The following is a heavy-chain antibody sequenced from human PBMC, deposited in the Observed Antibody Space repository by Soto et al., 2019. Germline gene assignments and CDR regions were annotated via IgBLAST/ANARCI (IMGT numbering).Heavy chain of an antibody. D-gene: IGHD6-19*01. Sequence: GGSLRLSCAASGFTFSSYAMSWVRQAPGKGLEWVSGISASGGSTYYADSVKGRFTISRDNSKNTLYLQMNSLRAEDTAIYYCAKGLSIAVADYYFDYWGQGTLVTVSS. J-gene: IGHJ4*02. CDR2: ISASGGST. CDR3: AKGLSIAVADYYFDY. V-gene: IGHV3-23*01. CDR1: GFTFSSYA.